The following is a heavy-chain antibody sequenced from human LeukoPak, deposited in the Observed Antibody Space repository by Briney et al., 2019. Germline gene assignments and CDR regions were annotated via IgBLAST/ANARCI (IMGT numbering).Heavy chain of an antibody. CDR1: GGSISSYY. J-gene: IGHJ4*02. V-gene: IGHV4-59*01. CDR3: ARVRTYYYDSSGYSAGYFAY. D-gene: IGHD3-22*01. CDR2: IYYSGST. Sequence: SETLSLTCTVSGGSISSYYWSWIRQPPGKGLEWIGYIYYSGSTNYNPSLKSRVTISVDTSKNQFSLKLSSVTAADTAVYYCARVRTYYYDSSGYSAGYFAYWGQGTLVTVSS.